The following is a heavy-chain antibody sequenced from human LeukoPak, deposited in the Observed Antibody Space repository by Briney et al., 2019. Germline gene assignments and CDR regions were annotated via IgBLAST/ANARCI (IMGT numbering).Heavy chain of an antibody. CDR3: ARVIGATSMGC. V-gene: IGHV4-38-2*02. CDR1: GSSISGDYF. CDR2: VNQGGST. Sequence: SETLSLTCSVSGSSISGDYFWGWVRQPPGKGLEWIGSVNQGGSTYYYWSLKSRVTMSVDTSKNQLSLKLTSVTAADTAVYFCARVIGATSMGCWGQGILVTVSS. D-gene: IGHD2-15*01. J-gene: IGHJ4*02.